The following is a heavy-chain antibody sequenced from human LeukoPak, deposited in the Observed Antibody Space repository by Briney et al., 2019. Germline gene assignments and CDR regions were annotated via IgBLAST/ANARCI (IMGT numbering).Heavy chain of an antibody. J-gene: IGHJ4*02. CDR2: IDSDGSGT. D-gene: IGHD3-22*01. V-gene: IGHV3-74*01. CDR3: AKATDYCDSSGPWGYFDY. Sequence: GGSLRLSCSASGLTLSGYWMHWVRQIPGKGLVWVSRIDSDGSGTSYADSVKGRFTISRDNSKNTLYLQMNSLRAEDTAVYYCAKATDYCDSSGPWGYFDYWGQGTLVTVSS. CDR1: GLTLSGYW.